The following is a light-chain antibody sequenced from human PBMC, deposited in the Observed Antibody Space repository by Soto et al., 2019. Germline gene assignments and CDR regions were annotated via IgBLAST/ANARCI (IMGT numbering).Light chain of an antibody. CDR3: SSYRDTRKGV. CDR1: SSDVGGYDY. V-gene: IGLV2-14*03. Sequence: QSALTQPASVSGSPGQSITISCTGTSSDVGGYDYVSWYQQHPGKAPKLMIYDVSNRPSGVSDRFSGSKSGNTASLTISGLQAEDEADYYCSSYRDTRKGVFGGGTQLTVL. J-gene: IGLJ2*01. CDR2: DVS.